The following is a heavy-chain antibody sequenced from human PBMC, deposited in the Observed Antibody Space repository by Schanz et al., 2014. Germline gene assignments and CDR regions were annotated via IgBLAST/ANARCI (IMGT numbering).Heavy chain of an antibody. D-gene: IGHD3-9*01. CDR3: ARDYYDILTGYPYDTFDI. Sequence: QVQLVQSGAEVKKPGASVKISCKASGYTFTDYYMYWVRQAPGQGLEWMGRITPNSGGTNYAQKFQGRVTMTRDTSISTAYMELRRLRSDDTAVYYCARDYYDILTGYPYDTFDIWGQGTMVTVSS. J-gene: IGHJ3*02. CDR1: GYTFTDYY. CDR2: ITPNSGGT. V-gene: IGHV1-2*06.